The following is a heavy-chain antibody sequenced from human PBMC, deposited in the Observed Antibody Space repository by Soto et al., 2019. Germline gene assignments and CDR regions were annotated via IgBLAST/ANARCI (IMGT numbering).Heavy chain of an antibody. D-gene: IGHD3-3*01. V-gene: IGHV1-8*01. J-gene: IGHJ6*03. CDR2: MNPNRGNP. Sequence: QVQLVQSGAEVKKPGASVKVSCKASGYTFTSYDINWVRQATGQGLEWMGWMNPNRGNPGYAQKFQGRVTMTRNTYISTAYMELSSLRSEDTAVYYCARVNGGVLLYSYYYTDVWGRWTAVTVCS. CDR3: ARVNGGVLLYSYYYTDV. CDR1: GYTFTSYD.